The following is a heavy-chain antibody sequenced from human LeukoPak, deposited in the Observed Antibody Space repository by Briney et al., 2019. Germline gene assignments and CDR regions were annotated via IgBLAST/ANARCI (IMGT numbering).Heavy chain of an antibody. D-gene: IGHD1-1*01. CDR2: INSGSTYM. V-gene: IGHV3-21*01. CDR1: GFYFSSYS. J-gene: IGHJ6*03. CDR3: ARVEATTGRNYHYYYMDV. Sequence: GGSLRLSCGASGFYFSSYSMNWVRQSPGKGLEWVSSINSGSTYMYYADSVKGRFTISRDNAKNSLHLQMDSLRAEDTAVYFCARVEATTGRNYHYYYMDVWAKATTVTVSS.